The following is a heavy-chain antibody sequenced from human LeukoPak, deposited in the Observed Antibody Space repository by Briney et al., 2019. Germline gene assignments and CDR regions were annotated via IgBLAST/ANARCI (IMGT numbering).Heavy chain of an antibody. J-gene: IGHJ6*02. CDR2: IRYDGSNK. CDR3: AKDVGISGWPNYGMDV. V-gene: IGHV3-30*02. Sequence: GGSLRLSCAASGFTFSSYGMHWVRQAPGKGLEWVAFIRYDGSNKYYADSMKGRFTISRDNSKNTLYLQMNSLRAEDTAVYYCAKDVGISGWPNYGMDVWGQGTTVTVSS. D-gene: IGHD6-19*01. CDR1: GFTFSSYG.